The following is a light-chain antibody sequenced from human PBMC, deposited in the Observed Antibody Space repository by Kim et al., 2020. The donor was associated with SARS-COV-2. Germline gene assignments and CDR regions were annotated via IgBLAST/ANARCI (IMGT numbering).Light chain of an antibody. Sequence: LSPWKRAPLPCSAGQSVSSIYLAWYQQNPGQAPRLLIYGASSRATGIPDRFSGGGSGTDFTLTISRLEPEDFAVYYCQQYGSSPCTFGQETKLEI. CDR1: QSVSSIY. J-gene: IGKJ2*02. CDR2: GAS. V-gene: IGKV3-20*01. CDR3: QQYGSSPCT.